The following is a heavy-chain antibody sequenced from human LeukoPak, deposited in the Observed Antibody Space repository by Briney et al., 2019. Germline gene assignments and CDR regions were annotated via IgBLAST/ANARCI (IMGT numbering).Heavy chain of an antibody. CDR1: GYTFTSYG. CDR3: ATGVTGDPYGMDV. D-gene: IGHD7-27*01. Sequence: GASVKVSCKASGYTFTSYGISWVRQAPGQGLEWMGWISAYNGNTNYAQKLQGRVTMTTDTSTSTAYMELRSLRSEDTAVYYCATGVTGDPYGMDVWGQGTTVTVSS. J-gene: IGHJ6*02. V-gene: IGHV1-18*01. CDR2: ISAYNGNT.